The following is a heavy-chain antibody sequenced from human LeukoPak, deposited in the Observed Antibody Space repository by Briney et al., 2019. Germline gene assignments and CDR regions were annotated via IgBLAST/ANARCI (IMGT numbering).Heavy chain of an antibody. V-gene: IGHV3-9*01. Sequence: PGRSLRLSCAASGFTFDDYGMHWVRQAPGKGLEWVSGTSWSSGIIDYADSVKGRFTISRDNAKNSLYLQMNSLRPEDTALYYCVKDLAYCGGDCSLGYYYGMDVWGQGTTVTVSS. CDR3: VKDLAYCGGDCSLGYYYGMDV. CDR1: GFTFDDYG. CDR2: TSWSSGII. D-gene: IGHD2-21*02. J-gene: IGHJ6*02.